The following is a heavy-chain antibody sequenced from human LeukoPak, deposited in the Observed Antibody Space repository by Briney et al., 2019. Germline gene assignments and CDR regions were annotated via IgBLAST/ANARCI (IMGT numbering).Heavy chain of an antibody. Sequence: KPSETLSLTCTVSGGAITDSNYYWGGIRQPPGEGLEWIGNIYYNGKTFYNESVKSRVTISVDTSKNQFSLKLNSVTAADTALFYCARYSGSHYAFDIWGQGTMVTVSS. V-gene: IGHV4-39*01. CDR1: GGAITDSNYY. CDR3: ARYSGSHYAFDI. J-gene: IGHJ3*02. CDR2: IYYNGKT. D-gene: IGHD1-26*01.